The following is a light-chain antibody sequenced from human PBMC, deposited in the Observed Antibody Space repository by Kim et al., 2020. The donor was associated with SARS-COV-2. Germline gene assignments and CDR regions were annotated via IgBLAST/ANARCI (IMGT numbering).Light chain of an antibody. CDR3: QVWSSNGVI. J-gene: IGLJ2*01. CDR2: DDS. CDR1: NIGSKS. Sequence: GAPGMRARLTCGGDNIGSKSVPWYQQKPVQAPVLGVYDDSDRPSGIPGRFSGSNSGNTATLTITGVEAGDEADYYCQVWSSNGVICGGGTQLTVL. V-gene: IGLV3-21*03.